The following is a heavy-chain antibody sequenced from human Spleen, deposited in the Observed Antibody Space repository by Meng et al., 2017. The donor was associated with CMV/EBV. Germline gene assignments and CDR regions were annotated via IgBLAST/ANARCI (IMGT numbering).Heavy chain of an antibody. Sequence: SETLSLTCTVSGDSITSSNYYWGWIRQPPGKGLEWIGNIYYSGSTYYNPSLKSRVTISVDTSKNQFSLKLTSVTAADTAVYYCARVWIVNYDFWSGPPDYWGQGTLVTVSS. D-gene: IGHD3-3*01. V-gene: IGHV4-39*01. CDR3: ARVWIVNYDFWSGPPDY. J-gene: IGHJ4*02. CDR1: GDSITSSNYY. CDR2: IYYSGST.